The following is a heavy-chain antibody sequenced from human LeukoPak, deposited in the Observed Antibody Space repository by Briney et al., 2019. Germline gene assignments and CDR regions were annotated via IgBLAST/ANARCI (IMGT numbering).Heavy chain of an antibody. V-gene: IGHV3-11*04. CDR2: ISTSGSTI. CDR1: GFTFSDYY. CDR3: ARGLSGYASSLGY. Sequence: GGSLRLSCAASGFTFSDYYMSWIRQAPGKGLEWVSYISTSGSTIHYADSVKGRFTVSRDNAKKSLYLQMNSLRAEDTAVYYCARGLSGYASSLGYWGQGTLVTVSS. D-gene: IGHD6-6*01. J-gene: IGHJ4*02.